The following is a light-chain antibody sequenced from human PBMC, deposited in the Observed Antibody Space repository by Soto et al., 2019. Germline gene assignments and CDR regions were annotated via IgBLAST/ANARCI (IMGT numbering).Light chain of an antibody. CDR2: EVY. CDR3: NSYAGSNNVI. Sequence: QSVLTQPPSASGSPGQSVTISCTGTSSDVGGYNYVSWYQQHPGKAPKLIIYEVYKRPSGVPDRFSGSKSANTASLTVSGLQAEDEANYYCNSYAGSNNVIFGGGTQLTVL. J-gene: IGLJ2*01. CDR1: SSDVGGYNY. V-gene: IGLV2-8*01.